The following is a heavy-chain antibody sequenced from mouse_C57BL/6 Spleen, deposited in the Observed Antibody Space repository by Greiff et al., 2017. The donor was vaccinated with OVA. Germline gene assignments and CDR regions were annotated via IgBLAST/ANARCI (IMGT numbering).Heavy chain of an antibody. V-gene: IGHV1-69*01. CDR2: IDPSDSYT. CDR1: GYTFTSYW. J-gene: IGHJ2*01. Sequence: VQLQQPGAELVMPGASVKLSCKASGYTFTSYWMHWVKQRPGQGLEWIGEIDPSDSYTNYNKKFKGKSTLTVDKSSSTAYMQLSSLTSEDSAVYYWARGRNDYDGYYFDYWGQGTTLTVSS. D-gene: IGHD2-4*01. CDR3: ARGRNDYDGYYFDY.